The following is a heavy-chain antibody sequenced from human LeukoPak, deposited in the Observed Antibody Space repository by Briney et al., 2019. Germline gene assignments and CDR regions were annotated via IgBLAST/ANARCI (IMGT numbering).Heavy chain of an antibody. CDR2: ISGSGVSI. V-gene: IGHV3-23*01. CDR1: GYTFSNYA. Sequence: PGGSLRLSCVPPGYTFSNYAMNWVRPAPGRGLEWVSDISGSGVSIYYADSVKGRFTISRDNSKNTLYLQMNSLRAEDTAVYYCAKDLGLYSGYDFSPFAYWGQGTLVTVSS. D-gene: IGHD5-12*01. CDR3: AKDLGLYSGYDFSPFAY. J-gene: IGHJ4*02.